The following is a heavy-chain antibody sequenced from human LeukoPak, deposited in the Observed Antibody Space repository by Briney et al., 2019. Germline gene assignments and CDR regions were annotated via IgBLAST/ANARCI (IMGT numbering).Heavy chain of an antibody. CDR3: AKGEEYCGGDCYSGGPLGYYYGMDV. V-gene: IGHV3-23*01. J-gene: IGHJ6*02. CDR1: GFTFSSYA. Sequence: GGSLRLSCAASGFTFSSYAMSWVRQAPGKGLEWVSAISGSGGSTYYADSVEGRFTISRDNSKNTLYLQMNSLRAEDTAVYYCAKGEEYCGGDCYSGGPLGYYYGMDVWGQGTTVTVSS. D-gene: IGHD2-21*02. CDR2: ISGSGGST.